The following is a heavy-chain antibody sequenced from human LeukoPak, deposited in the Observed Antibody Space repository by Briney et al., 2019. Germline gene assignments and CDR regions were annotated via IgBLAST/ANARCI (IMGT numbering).Heavy chain of an antibody. J-gene: IGHJ4*02. CDR1: RFTFSSYG. D-gene: IGHD3-10*01. V-gene: IGHV3-30*02. Sequence: GGSLRLSCAASRFTFSSYGMHWVRQAPGKGLEWVTFIRYDGSNKYYADSVKGRFTISRDNSKNTLYLQMNSLRAEDTAVYYCAKDSVWFGEYTEYYFDYWGQGTLVTVSS. CDR3: AKDSVWFGEYTEYYFDY. CDR2: IRYDGSNK.